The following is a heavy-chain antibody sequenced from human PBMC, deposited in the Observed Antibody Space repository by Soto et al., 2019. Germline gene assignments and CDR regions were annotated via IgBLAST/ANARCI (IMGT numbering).Heavy chain of an antibody. CDR2: IWYDGSNK. V-gene: IGHV3-33*01. CDR3: ARDDGGMDV. Sequence: GGSLRLSCAASGFTFSSYGMHWVRQAPGKGLEWVAVIWYDGSNKYYADPVKGRFTISRDNSKNTLYLQMNSLRAEDTAVYYCARDDGGMDVWGQGTTVTVSS. J-gene: IGHJ6*02. CDR1: GFTFSSYG.